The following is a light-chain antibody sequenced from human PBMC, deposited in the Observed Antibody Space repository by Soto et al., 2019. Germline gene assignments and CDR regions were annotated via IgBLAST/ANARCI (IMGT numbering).Light chain of an antibody. Sequence: IRMTQSPSSLSASIGDRVTITCRASQSISSYLDWYQQKPGKAPKLLIYAASSLQSGVPSRFSGSGSGTDFTLTISCLQPEDFATYYCQQNYSNPRTFGQGTKVDIK. CDR2: AAS. CDR1: QSISSY. J-gene: IGKJ1*01. CDR3: QQNYSNPRT. V-gene: IGKV1-39*01.